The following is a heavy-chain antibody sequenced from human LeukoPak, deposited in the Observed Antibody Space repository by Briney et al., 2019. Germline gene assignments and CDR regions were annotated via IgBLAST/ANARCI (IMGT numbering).Heavy chain of an antibody. J-gene: IGHJ4*02. CDR1: GFTFSSYW. D-gene: IGHD3-3*01. CDR2: INSDGSST. V-gene: IGHV3-74*01. Sequence: GGSLRLSCAASGFTFSSYWMHWVRQAPGKGLVWVSRINSDGSSTSYADSVKGRFTISRDNAKNTLYLQMNSLRAEDTAVYYCAKDHPTYYDFWSGYYIDYWGQGTLVTVSS. CDR3: AKDHPTYYDFWSGYYIDY.